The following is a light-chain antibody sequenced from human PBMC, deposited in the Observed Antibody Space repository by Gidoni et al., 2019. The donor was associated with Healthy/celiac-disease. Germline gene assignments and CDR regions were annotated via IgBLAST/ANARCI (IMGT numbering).Light chain of an antibody. J-gene: IGLJ2*01. CDR2: GKN. Sequence: AVSVALGQTVRITCQGDSLRSYYASWYQQKPGQAPVLVIYGKNNRPSGIPDRFSGSSSGNTASLTITGAQAEDEADYYCNSRDSSGNHPVVFGGGTKRTVL. CDR3: NSRDSSGNHPVV. V-gene: IGLV3-19*01. CDR1: SLRSYY.